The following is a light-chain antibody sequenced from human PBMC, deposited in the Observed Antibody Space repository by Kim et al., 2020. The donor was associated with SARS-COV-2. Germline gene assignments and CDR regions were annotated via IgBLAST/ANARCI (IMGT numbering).Light chain of an antibody. V-gene: IGLV3-19*01. CDR1: SLRSYY. J-gene: IGLJ2*01. CDR2: GKN. CDR3: NSRDSSGNHVV. Sequence: LGRKVAITCQGDSLRSYYARWYQQKPGQAPVLVIYGKNNRPSGIPDRFSGSRSGNTASLTITGAQVEDEADYYCNSRDSSGNHVVFGGGTQLTVL.